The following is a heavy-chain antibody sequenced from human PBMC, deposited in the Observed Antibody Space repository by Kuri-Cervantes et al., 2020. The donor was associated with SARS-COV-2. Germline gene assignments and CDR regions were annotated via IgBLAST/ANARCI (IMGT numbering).Heavy chain of an antibody. V-gene: IGHV3-33*08. Sequence: GESLKISCAASGFTFSSYGMHWVRQAPGKGLEWVAVIWYDGSNKYYADSVKGRFTISRDNSKNTLYLQMNSLRAEDTAVYYCARDGGYCSSTSCYTTPEHWGQGTLVTVSS. J-gene: IGHJ1*01. CDR2: IWYDGSNK. CDR1: GFTFSSYG. CDR3: ARDGGYCSSTSCYTTPEH. D-gene: IGHD2-2*02.